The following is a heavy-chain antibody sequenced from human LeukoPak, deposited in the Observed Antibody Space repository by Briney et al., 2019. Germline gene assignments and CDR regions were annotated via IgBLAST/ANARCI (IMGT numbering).Heavy chain of an antibody. CDR3: ARDLYCSPTGCTDAFDI. Sequence: GGSLRLSCAASGFTFSTYTMNWVRQAPGKGLEWIASISYNSVYIYYADSVKGQFTITRDNAKSSLYLQMSSLRAEDTAVYFCARDLYCSPTGCTDAFDIWGQGTVVTASS. CDR2: ISYNSVYI. J-gene: IGHJ3*02. CDR1: GFTFSTYT. V-gene: IGHV3-21*01. D-gene: IGHD2-15*01.